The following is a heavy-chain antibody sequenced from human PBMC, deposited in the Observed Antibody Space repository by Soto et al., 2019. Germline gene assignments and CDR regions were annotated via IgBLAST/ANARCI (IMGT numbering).Heavy chain of an antibody. V-gene: IGHV1-18*01. D-gene: IGHD6-13*01. CDR3: ATNRIIAAAGGYYYCCMDV. J-gene: IGHJ6*02. Sequence: GASVKVSCKASGYTFTSYGISWVRQAPGQGLEWMGWISAYNGNTNYAQKLQGRVTMTTDTSTSTAYMELRSLRSDDTAVYYCATNRIIAAAGGYYYCCMDVWGQGTTVTVSS. CDR2: ISAYNGNT. CDR1: GYTFTSYG.